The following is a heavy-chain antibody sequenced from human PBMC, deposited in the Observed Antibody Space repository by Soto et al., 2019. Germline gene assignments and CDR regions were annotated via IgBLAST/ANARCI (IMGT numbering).Heavy chain of an antibody. J-gene: IGHJ6*02. V-gene: IGHV1-69*08. CDR2: IIPILGIA. CDR3: AREGSRSELIVVVTAYNYYGMDV. CDR1: GGTFSSYT. D-gene: IGHD2-21*02. Sequence: QVQLVQSGAEVKKPGSSVKVSCKASGGTFSSYTISWVRQAPGQGLEWMGRIIPILGIANYAQKFQGRVTITADKSTSTAYMELSSLRSEDTAVYYCAREGSRSELIVVVTAYNYYGMDVWGQGTTVTVSS.